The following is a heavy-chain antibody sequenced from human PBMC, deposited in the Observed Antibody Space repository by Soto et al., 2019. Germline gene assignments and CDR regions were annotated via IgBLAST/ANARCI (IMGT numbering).Heavy chain of an antibody. Sequence: SETLSLTCTVSGGSISSSSYYWGWIRQPPGKGLEWIGSIYYSGSTYYNPSLKSRVTISVDTSKNQFSLKLSSVTAADTAVYYCARRGAVAGINSYYYGMDVWGQGTTVTVSS. J-gene: IGHJ6*02. V-gene: IGHV4-39*01. CDR2: IYYSGST. CDR1: GGSISSSSYY. CDR3: ARRGAVAGINSYYYGMDV. D-gene: IGHD6-19*01.